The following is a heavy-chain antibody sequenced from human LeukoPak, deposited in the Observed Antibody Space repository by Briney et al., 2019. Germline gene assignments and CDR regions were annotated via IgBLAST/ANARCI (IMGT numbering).Heavy chain of an antibody. CDR2: ITGSLSTI. J-gene: IGHJ4*02. CDR1: GFTFSSYS. CDR3: ARTGLGMYSFDY. D-gene: IGHD3/OR15-3a*01. V-gene: IGHV3-48*01. Sequence: GGSLRLSCAASGFTFSSYSMNWVRQAPGKGLEWVSYITGSLSTIYYADSVKGRFTISRDNAKNSVYLQMNSLRLEDTAVYYCARTGLGMYSFDYWGQGILVTVSS.